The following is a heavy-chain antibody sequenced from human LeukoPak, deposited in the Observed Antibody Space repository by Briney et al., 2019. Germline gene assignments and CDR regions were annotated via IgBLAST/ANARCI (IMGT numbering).Heavy chain of an antibody. CDR3: ARGFSSGWFNL. Sequence: SETLSLTCTVSGGSISTYYWSWIRQPPGKGLEWIGYIHNSGGTNYNPSLKSRVTISVDTSKNRFSLQLSSVTAADTAVYYCARGFSSGWFNLWGQGTLVTVSS. V-gene: IGHV4-59*01. J-gene: IGHJ4*02. D-gene: IGHD6-19*01. CDR2: IHNSGGT. CDR1: GGSISTYY.